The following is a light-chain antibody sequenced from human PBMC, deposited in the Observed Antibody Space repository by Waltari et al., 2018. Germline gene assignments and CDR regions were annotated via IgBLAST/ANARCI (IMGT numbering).Light chain of an antibody. J-gene: IGKJ1*01. CDR2: DAS. Sequence: EIVLTQSPASPSLSPGDRATLSCRASLRVGRTLAWYQQRPVQAPRLLIYDASSRATGIPDRFSGSGSGTDFSLTISRLEPEDFAVYYCQKYGTRPATFGQGTKVEVK. V-gene: IGKV3-20*01. CDR3: QKYGTRPAT. CDR1: LRVGRT.